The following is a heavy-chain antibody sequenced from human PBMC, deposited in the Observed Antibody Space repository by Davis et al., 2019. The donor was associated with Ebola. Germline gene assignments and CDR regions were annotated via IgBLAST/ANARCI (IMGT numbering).Heavy chain of an antibody. J-gene: IGHJ3*02. V-gene: IGHV3-48*02. CDR3: ARRAYCSSTSCPVGDAFDI. CDR2: ISSSSSTI. CDR1: GFTFSSYS. Sequence: GESLKISCAASGFTFSSYSMNWVRQAPGKGLEWVSYISSSSSTIYYADSVKGRFTISRDNAKNSLYLQMNSLRDEGTAVYYCARRAYCSSTSCPVGDAFDIWGQGTMVTVSS. D-gene: IGHD2-2*01.